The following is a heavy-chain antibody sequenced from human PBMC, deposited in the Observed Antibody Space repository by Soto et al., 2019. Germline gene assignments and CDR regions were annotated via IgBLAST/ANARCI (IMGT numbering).Heavy chain of an antibody. D-gene: IGHD6-19*01. CDR3: ARYRYSSGWYYFDY. CDR1: GGSFSGYY. Sequence: SETLSLTCAVYGGSFSGYYWSLIRQPPGKGLEWIGEINHSGSTNYNPSLKSRVTISVDTSKNQFSLKLSSVTAADTAVYYCARYRYSSGWYYFDYWGQGTLVTVSS. J-gene: IGHJ4*02. CDR2: INHSGST. V-gene: IGHV4-34*01.